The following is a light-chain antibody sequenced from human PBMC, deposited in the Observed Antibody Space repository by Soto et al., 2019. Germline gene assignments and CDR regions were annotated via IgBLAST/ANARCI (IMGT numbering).Light chain of an antibody. V-gene: IGLV1-40*01. J-gene: IGLJ1*01. Sequence: QSVLTQPPSVSGAPGQRVTISCTGSSSNIGAGYDVHWYQQLPGTAPKLLIYGNSNRPSGVPDRFSGSKSGTSASLAITGIQAEDEDEYYCQSYDSSLSGYVFGTGTKLTVL. CDR3: QSYDSSLSGYV. CDR2: GNS. CDR1: SSNIGAGYD.